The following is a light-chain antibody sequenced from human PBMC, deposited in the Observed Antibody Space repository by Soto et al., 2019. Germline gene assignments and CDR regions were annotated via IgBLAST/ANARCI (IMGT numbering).Light chain of an antibody. J-gene: IGLJ2*01. Sequence: QSVPTQPPSVSRAPGQRVTISCTGSSSNIGAGYDVHWYQQLPGTAPKLLIYGNSNRPSGVPDRFSGSKSGTSASLATTGLQAEDEAHYYCQSYDSSLSGVVFGGGTKVTVL. V-gene: IGLV1-40*01. CDR1: SSNIGAGYD. CDR2: GNS. CDR3: QSYDSSLSGVV.